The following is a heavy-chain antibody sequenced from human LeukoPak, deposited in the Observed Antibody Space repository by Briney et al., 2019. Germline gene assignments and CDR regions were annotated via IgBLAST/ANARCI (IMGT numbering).Heavy chain of an antibody. CDR2: IYPGDSDT. J-gene: IGHJ4*02. D-gene: IGHD3-10*01. CDR1: GSSFTSYW. V-gene: IGHV5-51*01. Sequence: GASLKISCKGSGSSFTSYWIGWVRPMPGKGLERMGIIYPGDSDTRYSPSFQGQVTISADKSISTAYLQWSSLKASDTAMYYCARQYMVRGVIVGDYWAQGTLVTVSS. CDR3: ARQYMVRGVIVGDY.